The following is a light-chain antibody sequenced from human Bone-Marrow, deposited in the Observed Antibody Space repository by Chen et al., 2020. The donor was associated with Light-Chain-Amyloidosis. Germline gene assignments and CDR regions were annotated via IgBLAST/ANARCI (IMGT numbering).Light chain of an antibody. J-gene: IGLJ3*02. V-gene: IGLV3-21*02. CDR3: QVWDRSSDRPV. Sequence: SYVLTQPSSVSVAPGQTATIACGGNNIGSTSVHWYQQTPGQAPLLVVYDDSDRPSGIPERLSGSDAGNTATLTISMVEAGDEAYYCCQVWDRSSDRPVFGGGTKLTVL. CDR2: DDS. CDR1: NIGSTS.